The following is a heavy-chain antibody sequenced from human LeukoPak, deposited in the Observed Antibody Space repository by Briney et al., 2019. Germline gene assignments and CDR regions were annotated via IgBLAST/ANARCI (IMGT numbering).Heavy chain of an antibody. CDR3: AIDGGYHYFDY. CDR1: GFTFTNYW. D-gene: IGHD2-15*01. Sequence: GGSLRLSCAASGFTFTNYWMSWVRQAPGKGLKLVANIKQDRSEKYYVDSVKGRFTISRDNARNSLYLQMNSLRAEDTAVYYCAIDGGYHYFDYWGQGSLVTASS. CDR2: IKQDRSEK. V-gene: IGHV3-7*01. J-gene: IGHJ4*02.